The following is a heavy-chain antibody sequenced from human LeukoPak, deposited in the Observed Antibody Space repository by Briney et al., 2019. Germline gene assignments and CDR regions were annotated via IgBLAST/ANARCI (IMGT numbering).Heavy chain of an antibody. D-gene: IGHD1-1*01. CDR2: ISSSGDNT. CDR1: GFVFSTYA. Sequence: PGGSLRLSCAASGFVFSTYAMGWVRQAPGKGLEWVSAISSSGDNTYYADSVEGQFTSSRDNSKNTLALQMHSLRAEDTAMYHCAKVKALDAVASYFDYWGQGTLVTVSS. CDR3: AKVKALDAVASYFDY. J-gene: IGHJ4*02. V-gene: IGHV3-23*01.